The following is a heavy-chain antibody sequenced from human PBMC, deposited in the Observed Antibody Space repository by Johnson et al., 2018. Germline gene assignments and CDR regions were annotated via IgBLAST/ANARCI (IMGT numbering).Heavy chain of an antibody. J-gene: IGHJ6*02. CDR2: IWYDGSNK. CDR1: GFTFSSYG. Sequence: QVQLVQSGGGVVQPGRSLRLSCAASGFTFSSYGMHWVRQAPGKGLEWVAVIWYDGSNKYYADSVKGRFTISRDNSKNTLYLQMNSLRAEDTGVFYWARDLNDCCGGGNGYSDEYYYYGMDVWGQGTTVTVSS. CDR3: ARDLNDCCGGGNGYSDEYYYYGMDV. D-gene: IGHD2-15*01. V-gene: IGHV3-33*01.